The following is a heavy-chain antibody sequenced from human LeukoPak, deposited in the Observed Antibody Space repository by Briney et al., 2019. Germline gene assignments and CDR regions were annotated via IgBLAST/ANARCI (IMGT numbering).Heavy chain of an antibody. CDR1: GGSFSGYY. J-gene: IGHJ4*02. V-gene: IGHV4-34*01. CDR2: INHSGST. Sequence: SETLSLTCAVYGGSFSGYYWSWIRQPPGKGLEWIGEINHSGSTNYNPSLKSRVIISVDTSKNQFSLKLSSVTAADTAVYYCARVRQRWLQYFDYWGQGTLVTVSS. CDR3: ARVRQRWLQYFDY. D-gene: IGHD5-24*01.